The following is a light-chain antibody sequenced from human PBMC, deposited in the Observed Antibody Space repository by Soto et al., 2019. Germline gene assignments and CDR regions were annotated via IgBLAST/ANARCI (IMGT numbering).Light chain of an antibody. CDR3: QSYDSSLSAVV. J-gene: IGLJ2*01. CDR2: DNT. Sequence: QSVLTQPPSVSGAPGQRVTVSCTGGSSNIGAGYDVHWYQQLPGTAPKLLIYDNTTRPSGVPDRFSGSKSGTSASLAITGLQAEDEADYYCQSYDSSLSAVVFGGGTKLTVL. CDR1: SSNIGAGYD. V-gene: IGLV1-40*01.